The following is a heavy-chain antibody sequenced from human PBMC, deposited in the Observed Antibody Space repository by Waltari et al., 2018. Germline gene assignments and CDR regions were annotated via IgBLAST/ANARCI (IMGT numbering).Heavy chain of an antibody. V-gene: IGHV3-23*04. J-gene: IGHJ4*02. D-gene: IGHD5-12*01. CDR3: AKTEWLQLRGTFDY. CDR1: GFTFSSYA. CDR2: ISGSGGST. Sequence: EVQLVESGGGLVQPGGSLRLSCAASGFTFSSYAMSLVLQAPGKGREWVSAISGSGGSTDYADSVKGRFTISRENSKNTLYLQMNSLRAEDTAVYYCAKTEWLQLRGTFDYWGQGTLVNVSS.